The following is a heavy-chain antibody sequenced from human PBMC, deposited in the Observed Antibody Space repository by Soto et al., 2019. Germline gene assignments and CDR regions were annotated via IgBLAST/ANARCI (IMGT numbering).Heavy chain of an antibody. D-gene: IGHD6-19*01. Sequence: KGLEWMGGFDPEDGETIYAQKFQGRVTMTEHTSTDTAYMELSSLRSEDTAVYYCAKEYSSGWYRYFAFRGKGTLVTVSS. CDR3: AKEYSSGWYRYFAF. CDR2: FDPEDGET. J-gene: IGHJ4*02. V-gene: IGHV1-24*01.